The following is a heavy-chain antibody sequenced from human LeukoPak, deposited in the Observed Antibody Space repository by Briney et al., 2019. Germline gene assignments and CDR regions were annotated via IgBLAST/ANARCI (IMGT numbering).Heavy chain of an antibody. CDR3: ARERRDYYDSSGTIDY. D-gene: IGHD3-22*01. CDR1: GYTFTTYY. J-gene: IGHJ4*02. CDR2: INPNSGGT. V-gene: IGHV1-2*02. Sequence: ASVKVSCKASGYTFTTYYMHWVRQAPGQGLEWMGWINPNSGGTNYAQKFQGRVTMTRDTSISTAYMELSRLRSDDTAVYYCARERRDYYDSSGTIDYWGQGTLVTVSS.